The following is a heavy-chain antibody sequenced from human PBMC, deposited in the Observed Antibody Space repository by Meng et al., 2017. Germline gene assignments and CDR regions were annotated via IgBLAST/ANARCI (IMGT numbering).Heavy chain of an antibody. Sequence: ASVKVSCKTSGYSFTSYAISWVRQAPGQGLEWMVWIITHNDNTNYAQKFQGRVTLTTDTSTSTAYIELRSLRSDDTAVYYCVRSGYTYALIPDAFDVWGQGTMVTVSS. J-gene: IGHJ3*01. CDR3: VRSGYTYALIPDAFDV. CDR1: GYSFTSYA. CDR2: IITHNDNT. V-gene: IGHV1-18*01. D-gene: IGHD5-18*01.